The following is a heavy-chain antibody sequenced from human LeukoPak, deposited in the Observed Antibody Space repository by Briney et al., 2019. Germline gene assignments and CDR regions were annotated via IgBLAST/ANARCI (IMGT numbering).Heavy chain of an antibody. CDR2: ISAYNGNT. CDR1: GYTFTGYG. J-gene: IGHJ4*02. Sequence: ASVKVSCKASGYTFTGYGISWVRQAPGQGLEWMGWISAYNGNTNYAQKLQGRVTMTTDTSTSTAYMELRSLRSDDTAVYYCARDHGRYGSGSYYRRSVERRFDYWGQGTLVTVSS. CDR3: ARDHGRYGSGSYYRRSVERRFDY. D-gene: IGHD3-10*01. V-gene: IGHV1-18*01.